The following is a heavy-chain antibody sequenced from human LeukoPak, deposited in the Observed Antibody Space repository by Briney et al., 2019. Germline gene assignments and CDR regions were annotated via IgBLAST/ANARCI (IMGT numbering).Heavy chain of an antibody. D-gene: IGHD3-22*01. CDR3: AKAMKDYDSSGGAFDI. J-gene: IGHJ3*02. CDR1: GFTFSSYS. CDR2: ISSSSSTI. Sequence: GGSLRLSCAASGFTFSSYSMNWVRQAPGKGLEWVSYISSSSSTIYYADSVKGRFTISRDNAKNSLYLQMNSLRAEDTAVYYCAKAMKDYDSSGGAFDIWGQGTMVTVSS. V-gene: IGHV3-48*04.